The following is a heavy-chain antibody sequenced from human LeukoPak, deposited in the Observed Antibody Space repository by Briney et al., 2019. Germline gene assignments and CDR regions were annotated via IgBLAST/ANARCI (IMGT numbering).Heavy chain of an antibody. CDR2: INPNSGGT. Sequence: ASVKVSCKVSGYTLTELSMHWVRQAPGQGLEWMGWINPNSGGTNYAQKFQGRVTMTRDTSISTAYMELSRLRSDDTAVYYCARLKGSYGYHYWGQGTLVTVSS. CDR3: ARLKGSYGYHY. D-gene: IGHD5-18*01. CDR1: GYTLTELS. V-gene: IGHV1-2*02. J-gene: IGHJ4*02.